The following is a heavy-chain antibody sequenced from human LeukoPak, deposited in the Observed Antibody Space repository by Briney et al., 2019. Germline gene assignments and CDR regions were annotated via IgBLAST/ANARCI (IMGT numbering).Heavy chain of an antibody. CDR1: GFTFSNSW. Sequence: GGSLRLSCAASGFTFSNSWMSWVRQAPGKGLEWVANIKEDGSDKYYVDSVKGRFTISRDNARNSLYLQMNSLRADDTAMYYCARDWGHCDYWGQGTLFSVSS. D-gene: IGHD3-16*01. CDR2: IKEDGSDK. V-gene: IGHV3-7*01. J-gene: IGHJ4*02. CDR3: ARDWGHCDY.